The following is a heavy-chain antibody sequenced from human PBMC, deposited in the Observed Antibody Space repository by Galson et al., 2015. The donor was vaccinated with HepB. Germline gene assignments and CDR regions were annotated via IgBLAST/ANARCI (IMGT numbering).Heavy chain of an antibody. CDR1: GFTLPSYW. D-gene: IGHD1-26*01. V-gene: IGHV3-7*01. Sequence: LRLSCAASGFTLPSYWMSWVRQAPGKGLEWVANIKQDGSDKYYLDSVKGRFTISRDNAKNSLYLQMNSLRAEDTALYYCARRSGSYFEVILGRFDHWGQGTLVTVSS. CDR3: ARRSGSYFEVILGRFDH. J-gene: IGHJ4*02. CDR2: IKQDGSDK.